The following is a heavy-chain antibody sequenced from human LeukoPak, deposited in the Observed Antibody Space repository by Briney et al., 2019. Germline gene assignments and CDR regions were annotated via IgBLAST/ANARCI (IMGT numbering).Heavy chain of an antibody. V-gene: IGHV3-11*01. CDR2: ISSSGSTI. J-gene: IGHJ2*01. D-gene: IGHD6-25*01. CDR1: GFTFSDYY. Sequence: GGSLRLSCAASGFTFSDYYMSWIRQAPGKGLEWVSYISSSGSTIYYADSVKGRFTISRDNAKNSLYLQMNSLRAEDTAVYYCARDNASATPRHYWYFDLWGRGTLVTVSS. CDR3: ARDNASATPRHYWYFDL.